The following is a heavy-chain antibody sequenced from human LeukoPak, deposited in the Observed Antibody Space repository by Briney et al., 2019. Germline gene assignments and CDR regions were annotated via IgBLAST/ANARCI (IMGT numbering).Heavy chain of an antibody. D-gene: IGHD1-1*01. J-gene: IGHJ3*02. Sequence: ASVKVSCKASGFTFTSSAMQWVRQARGQRLEWIGWIVVGSGNTNYAQKFQERVTITRDMSTSTAYMELSSLRSEDTAVYYCAADAVGTYAFDIWGQGTMVTVSS. CDR1: GFTFTSSA. CDR3: AADAVGTYAFDI. CDR2: IVVGSGNT. V-gene: IGHV1-58*02.